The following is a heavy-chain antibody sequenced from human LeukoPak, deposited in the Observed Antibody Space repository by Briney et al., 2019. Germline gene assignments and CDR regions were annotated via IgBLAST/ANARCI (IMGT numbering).Heavy chain of an antibody. Sequence: ASVKVSCKASGYTFTSYGISWVRQAPGQGLEWMGWISAYNGNTNYAQKFQGRVTMTRDTSISTAYMELSRLRSDDTAVYYCARGTDAFDIWGQGTMVTVSS. CDR1: GYTFTSYG. J-gene: IGHJ3*02. V-gene: IGHV1-18*01. CDR3: ARGTDAFDI. CDR2: ISAYNGNT.